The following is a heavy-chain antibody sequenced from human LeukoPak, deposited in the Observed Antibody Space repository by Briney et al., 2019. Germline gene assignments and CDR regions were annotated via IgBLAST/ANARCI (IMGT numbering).Heavy chain of an antibody. J-gene: IGHJ4*02. D-gene: IGHD4-23*01. CDR3: ARSTVVTAFDY. Sequence: GASVKVSCKASGGTFSSYAISWMRQAPGQGLEWMGRIIPILGIANYAQKFQGRATITADKSTSTAYMELSSLRSEDTAVYYCARSTVVTAFDYWGQGTLVTVSS. CDR1: GGTFSSYA. V-gene: IGHV1-69*04. CDR2: IIPILGIA.